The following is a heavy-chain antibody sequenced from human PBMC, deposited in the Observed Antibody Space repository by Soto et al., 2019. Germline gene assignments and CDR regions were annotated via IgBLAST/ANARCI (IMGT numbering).Heavy chain of an antibody. D-gene: IGHD4-17*01. V-gene: IGHV3-23*01. CDR3: ATVPGTTVVTPSFDY. Sequence: EVQLLESGGGLVQPGGSLRLSCAASGFTFSSYAMSWVRQAPGKGLEWVSAISGSGGSTYYADSVKGRFTISRDNSKNPLYLQMNSLRAEDTAVYYCATVPGTTVVTPSFDYWGQGSLVTVSS. CDR1: GFTFSSYA. CDR2: ISGSGGST. J-gene: IGHJ4*02.